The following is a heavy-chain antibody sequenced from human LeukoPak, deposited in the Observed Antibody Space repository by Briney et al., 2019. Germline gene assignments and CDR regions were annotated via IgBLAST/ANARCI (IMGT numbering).Heavy chain of an antibody. CDR3: ARVGAYYDSSGGGFDP. V-gene: IGHV1-69*05. CDR2: IIPIFGTA. Sequence: SVKVSCKASGGTFSSYAISWVRQAPGQGLEWMGGIIPIFGTANYAQKFQGRVTITTDESTSTAYMELSSLRSEDTAVYYCARVGAYYDSSGGGFDPWGQGTLVTVSS. D-gene: IGHD3-22*01. J-gene: IGHJ5*02. CDR1: GGTFSSYA.